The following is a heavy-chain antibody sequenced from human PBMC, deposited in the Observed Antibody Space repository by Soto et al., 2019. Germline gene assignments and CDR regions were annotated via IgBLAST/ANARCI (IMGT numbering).Heavy chain of an antibody. J-gene: IGHJ5*02. V-gene: IGHV3-74*01. CDR3: ARDDEPIAAPRTYNWFDP. CDR2: INSDGSST. Sequence: PGGSLRLSCAASGFTFSSYWMHWVRQAPGKGLVWVSRINSDGSSTSYADSVKGRFTISRDNAKNTLYLQMNSLRAEDTAVYYCARDDEPIAAPRTYNWFDPWGQGTLVTVSS. D-gene: IGHD6-6*01. CDR1: GFTFSSYW.